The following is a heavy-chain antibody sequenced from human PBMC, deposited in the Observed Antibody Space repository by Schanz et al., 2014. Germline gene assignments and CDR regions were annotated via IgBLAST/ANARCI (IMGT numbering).Heavy chain of an antibody. Sequence: QVQLQESGPGLVKPSETLSLTCSVSGGDIGNYYWSWIRQPPGKGLEWIGYIHQSGGTNYNPSLKSRVPILVDTPKNQFSLRLTSLTAADTAVYYCAKFLYDDPSWGQGTLVTVSS. D-gene: IGHD3-3*01. V-gene: IGHV4-59*08. J-gene: IGHJ5*02. CDR1: GGDIGNYY. CDR3: AKFLYDDPS. CDR2: IHQSGGT.